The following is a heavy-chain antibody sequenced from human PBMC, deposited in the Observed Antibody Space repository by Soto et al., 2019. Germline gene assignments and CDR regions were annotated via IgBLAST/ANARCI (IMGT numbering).Heavy chain of an antibody. CDR2: IIPIFGTA. CDR1: GGTFSSYA. CDR3: ATYYDILTGYSPGGMDV. D-gene: IGHD3-9*01. Sequence: QVQLVQSGAEVKKPGSSVKVSCKASGGTFSSYAISWVRQAPGQGLEWIGGIIPIFGTANYAQKFQGRVTITADESTSTAYMELSSLRSEDTAVYYCATYYDILTGYSPGGMDVWGQGTTVTVSS. J-gene: IGHJ6*02. V-gene: IGHV1-69*01.